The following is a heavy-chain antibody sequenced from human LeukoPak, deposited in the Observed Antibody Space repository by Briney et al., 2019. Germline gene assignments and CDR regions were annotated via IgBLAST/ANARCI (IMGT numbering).Heavy chain of an antibody. CDR3: ATDTYYYDSSGYSADY. D-gene: IGHD3-22*01. V-gene: IGHV3-30-3*01. J-gene: IGHJ4*02. CDR2: ISYDGSNK. Sequence: GGSLRLSCAASGFTFSSYAMHWVRQAPGKGLEWVAVISYDGSNKYYADSVKGRFTISRDNSKNTLYLQMNSLRAEDTAVYYCATDTYYYDSSGYSADYWGQGTLVTVSS. CDR1: GFTFSSYA.